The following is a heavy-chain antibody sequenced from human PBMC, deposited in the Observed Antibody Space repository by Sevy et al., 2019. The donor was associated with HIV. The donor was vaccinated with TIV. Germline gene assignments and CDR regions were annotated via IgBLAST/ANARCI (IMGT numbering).Heavy chain of an antibody. CDR2: IYTSGTT. CDR3: AGRIAVAAFDY. V-gene: IGHV4-61*02. D-gene: IGHD6-19*01. Sequence: SETLSLTCTVSGGSFGSSSYYWNWIRQPAGKGLEWIGRIYTSGTTNYNPSLKSRVTMSVDTSKNQFSLKLSSVTAADTAVYYCAGRIAVAAFDYWGQGNLVTASS. CDR1: GGSFGSSSYY. J-gene: IGHJ4*02.